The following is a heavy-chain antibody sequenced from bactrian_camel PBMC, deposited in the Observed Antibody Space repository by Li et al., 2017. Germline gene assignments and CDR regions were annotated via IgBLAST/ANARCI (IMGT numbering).Heavy chain of an antibody. Sequence: HVQLVESGGGSVQAGGSLRVSCALSGDTTSGYCMGWFRQAPGKEREGIASISKDDVPTYATSVQGRFRISKDTAKNTLYLQMTNLNPDDSGMYFCAADTTGYGGDCLRFSHYNVWGQGTQVTVS. CDR2: ISKDDVP. V-gene: IGHV3S68*01. D-gene: IGHD6*01. CDR1: GDTTSGYC. J-gene: IGHJ4*01. CDR3: AADTTGYGGDCLRFSHYNV.